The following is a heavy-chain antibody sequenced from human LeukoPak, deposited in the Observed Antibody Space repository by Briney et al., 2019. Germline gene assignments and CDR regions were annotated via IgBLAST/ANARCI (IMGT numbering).Heavy chain of an antibody. CDR3: ARDHYYDSSGYYMGYMDV. CDR2: INPNSGGT. CDR1: GYTFTGYY. Sequence: ASVKVSCKASGYTFTGYYMHWVRQAPGQGLEWMGWINPNSGGTNYAQKFQGRVTMTRDTSISTAYMELSRLRSDDTAVYYCARDHYYDSSGYYMGYMDVWGKGTTVTVSS. V-gene: IGHV1-2*02. J-gene: IGHJ6*03. D-gene: IGHD3-22*01.